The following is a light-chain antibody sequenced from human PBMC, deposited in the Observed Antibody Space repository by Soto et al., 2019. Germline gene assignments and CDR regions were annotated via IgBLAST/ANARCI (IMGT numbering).Light chain of an antibody. CDR2: EVS. J-gene: IGLJ3*02. CDR3: SSYTTSRTPLV. V-gene: IGLV2-14*01. Sequence: QSVLTQPASVSGSPGQSITISCTGTSRDVGGYNYVSWYQQHPGKAPKLMIYEVSNRPSGVSTRFSGSKSGNTASLTISGLQDEDDAGYYYSSYTTSRTPLVFGGGTKLTVL. CDR1: SRDVGGYNY.